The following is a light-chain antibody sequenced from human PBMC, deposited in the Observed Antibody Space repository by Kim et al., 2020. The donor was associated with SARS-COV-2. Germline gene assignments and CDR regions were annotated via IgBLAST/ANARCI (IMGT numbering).Light chain of an antibody. Sequence: GQKATISCSGSSSNSGKNYVSWYQQLPGTAPKVLIYDNNRRPSGIPDRFSGSKSGTSATLGITGLQTGDEADYYCGTWDSSLSAAVFGGGTQLTVL. V-gene: IGLV1-51*01. CDR2: DNN. J-gene: IGLJ7*01. CDR1: SSNSGKNY. CDR3: GTWDSSLSAAV.